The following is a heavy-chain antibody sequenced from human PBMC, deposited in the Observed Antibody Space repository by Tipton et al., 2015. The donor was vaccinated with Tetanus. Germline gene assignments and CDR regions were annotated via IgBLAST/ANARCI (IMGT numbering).Heavy chain of an antibody. J-gene: IGHJ6*02. V-gene: IGHV4-59*08. CDR3: ARRAITKAAMDV. Sequence: LRLSCAVSGFIFSNYRMNWLRQTPGKGLEWIADISYSGATNSNPSLESRVSLSVDTSKNEFSLRLKSVTAADTGAYYCARRAITKAAMDVWGQGTTVTVAS. CDR1: GFIFSNYR. CDR2: ISYSGAT.